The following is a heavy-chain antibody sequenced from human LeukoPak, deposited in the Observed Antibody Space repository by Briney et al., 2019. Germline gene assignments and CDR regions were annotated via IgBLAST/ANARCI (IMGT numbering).Heavy chain of an antibody. D-gene: IGHD6-19*01. V-gene: IGHV4-4*07. CDR1: GGSISSYY. CDR3: ARGGQWLDY. CDR2: IFTSGST. Sequence: PSETLSLTCTVSGGSISSYYWTWIRQPAGKGLEWIGRIFTSGSTDYNPSLMSRVTMSFDTSKSQFPLRLSSVTAADTAVYYCARGGQWLDYWGQGTLVYVSS. J-gene: IGHJ4*02.